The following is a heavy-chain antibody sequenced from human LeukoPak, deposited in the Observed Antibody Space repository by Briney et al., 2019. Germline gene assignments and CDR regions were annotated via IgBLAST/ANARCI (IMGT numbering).Heavy chain of an antibody. D-gene: IGHD4-11*01. V-gene: IGHV6-1*01. CDR1: GDSVSSNSAV. CDR2: IYYRSKWHN. J-gene: IGHJ4*02. CDR3: AGTTDYSSFLAY. Sequence: SQTLSLTCAISGDSVSSNSAVWNWIRQSPSRGLEWLGRIYYRSKWHNEYAESVKSRISINSDTSKNQFSLQLNSVTPEDTAEYYCAGTTDYSSFLAYWGQGTLVTVSS.